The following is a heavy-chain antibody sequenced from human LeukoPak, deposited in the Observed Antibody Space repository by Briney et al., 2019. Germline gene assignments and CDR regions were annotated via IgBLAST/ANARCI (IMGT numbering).Heavy chain of an antibody. CDR2: ISNSGFTT. V-gene: IGHV3-11*01. D-gene: IGHD4/OR15-4a*01. CDR1: GFTLSDYY. CDR3: AREDSGGNSFDS. Sequence: GGSLRLSCAASGFTLSDYYVSWIRQAPGKGLEWVAFISNSGFTTYYADSVKGRFTVSRDNAKDSVSLQMDSLRADDTARYYCAREDSGGNSFDSWGQGAQVTVSS. J-gene: IGHJ4*02.